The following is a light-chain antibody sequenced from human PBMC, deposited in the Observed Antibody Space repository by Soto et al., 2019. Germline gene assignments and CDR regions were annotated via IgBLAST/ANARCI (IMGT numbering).Light chain of an antibody. Sequence: VLKQSPGSLSLSTGERATLSCRAIQSVTSNYLAWYQQKPGQAPRLLIYGASSRATGIPDRFSGSGSGTDFTLTISSLQSEDFAVYYCQQYNTWRSITFAQGTLLAIK. CDR3: QQYNTWRSIT. CDR2: GAS. J-gene: IGKJ5*01. V-gene: IGKV3-20*01. CDR1: QSVTSNY.